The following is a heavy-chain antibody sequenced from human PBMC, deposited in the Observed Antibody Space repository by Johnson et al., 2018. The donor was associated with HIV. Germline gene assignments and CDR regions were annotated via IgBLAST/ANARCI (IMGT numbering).Heavy chain of an antibody. CDR3: ARGAAVAGNAFDI. Sequence: VQLVESEGGLVQPGGSLRLSCAASGFTFSSYWMSWVRQAPGKGLEWVANIKQDGSEKYYVDSVKGRFTISRDNAKNSLYLQMNSLRAEDTAVYYCARGAAVAGNAFDIWGQGTMVTVSS. CDR2: IKQDGSEK. CDR1: GFTFSSYW. D-gene: IGHD6-19*01. J-gene: IGHJ3*02. V-gene: IGHV3-7*04.